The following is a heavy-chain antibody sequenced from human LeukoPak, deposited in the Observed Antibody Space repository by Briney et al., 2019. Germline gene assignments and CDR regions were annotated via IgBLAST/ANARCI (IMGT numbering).Heavy chain of an antibody. CDR2: MSNSGSTI. Sequence: PGGSLRLSCAASGFTFNSCEMNWVRQAPGKGLEWISYMSNSGSTIYYADSVKGRFTISRDNAKNSLYLQMNSLRAEDTAVYYCARGPYCSGGSCYSGRFGLFDYWGQGTLVTVSS. D-gene: IGHD2-15*01. J-gene: IGHJ4*02. CDR1: GFTFNSCE. V-gene: IGHV3-48*03. CDR3: ARGPYCSGGSCYSGRFGLFDY.